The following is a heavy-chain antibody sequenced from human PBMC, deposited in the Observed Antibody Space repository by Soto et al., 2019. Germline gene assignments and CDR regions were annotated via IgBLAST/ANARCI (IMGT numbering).Heavy chain of an antibody. CDR2: IYYSGST. D-gene: IGHD3-10*01. CDR3: ARLPCQFQGFGDFNNCFDP. J-gene: IGHJ5*02. CDR1: GDSITSGVHY. V-gene: IGHV4-39*01. Sequence: SETLSLTCTVSGDSITSGVHYWGWIRHPPGKGLEWIGSIYYSGSTYYNPSLKSRVTISVDTSKNQFSLKLSSVTAADTAVYYCARLPCQFQGFGDFNNCFDPWRQGPLVTVSS.